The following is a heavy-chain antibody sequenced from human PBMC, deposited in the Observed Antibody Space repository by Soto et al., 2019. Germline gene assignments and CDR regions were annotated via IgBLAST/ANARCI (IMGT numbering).Heavy chain of an antibody. Sequence: QITLNESGPTVVRPTEPLTLTCRFSGFSLTTSGVGVGWIRQSPVKAPEWLALIYWDDDKRYSASLKSRLTITKDTSKNQVVLTVSDLDPTDTATYSCAHRVLRTVFGLVTTTAIYFDFWGQGTPVAVSS. V-gene: IGHV2-5*02. J-gene: IGHJ4*02. CDR2: IYWDDDK. CDR3: AHRVLRTVFGLVTTTAIYFDF. CDR1: GFSLTTSGVG. D-gene: IGHD3-3*01.